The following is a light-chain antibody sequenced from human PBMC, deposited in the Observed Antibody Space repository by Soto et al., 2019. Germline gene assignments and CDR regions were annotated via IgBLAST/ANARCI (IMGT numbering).Light chain of an antibody. CDR2: LYS. CDR1: SGHSSYA. Sequence: QPVLTQSPSASASLGASVKVTCTLSSGHSSYAIAWHQQQPEKGPRYLMKLYSEDGIPDRFSGSSTISSLQSEDEADYYCQTWGTGPLVFGGGTKLTVL. V-gene: IGLV4-69*01. CDR3: QTWGTGPLV. J-gene: IGLJ3*02.